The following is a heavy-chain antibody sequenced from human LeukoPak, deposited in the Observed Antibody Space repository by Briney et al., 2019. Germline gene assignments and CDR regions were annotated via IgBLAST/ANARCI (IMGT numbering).Heavy chain of an antibody. CDR1: GFTFSNYA. CDR2: ISDDGSRQ. D-gene: IGHD3-10*01. J-gene: IGHJ6*02. CDR3: ASSGRGGMVRGIIKSFNYGMDV. Sequence: GGSLRLSCAATGFTFSNYAIHWGRQAPGKGLEWVAFISDDGSRQHYADSVKGRFTISRDNSKNTLNLQMNSLRAEDTAVYYCASSGRGGMVRGIIKSFNYGMDVWGQGTTVTVSS. V-gene: IGHV3-30-3*01.